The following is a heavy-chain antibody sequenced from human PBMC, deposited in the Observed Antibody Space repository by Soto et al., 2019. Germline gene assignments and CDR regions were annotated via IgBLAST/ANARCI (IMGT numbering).Heavy chain of an antibody. CDR3: ARDLTPEILPYYYDANDI. Sequence: DVQLVESGGGLVQPGGSLRLSCAASGFSISNYWMTWVRQAPGKGLEWVANIKEDGNEEYYVDSVKGRFTISRDNAKNSLYLQMNSLRAEDTAVYYCARDLTPEILPYYYDANDIWGQGTLVTVSS. V-gene: IGHV3-7*01. CDR2: IKEDGNEE. J-gene: IGHJ3*02. D-gene: IGHD3-22*01. CDR1: GFSISNYW.